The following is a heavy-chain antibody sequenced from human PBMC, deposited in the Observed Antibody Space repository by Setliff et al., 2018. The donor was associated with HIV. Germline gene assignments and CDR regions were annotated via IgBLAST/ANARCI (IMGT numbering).Heavy chain of an antibody. V-gene: IGHV1-18*01. CDR2: ISGYRDT. J-gene: IGHJ4*02. D-gene: IGHD3-3*01. CDR1: DYTLTSYG. CDR3: VRDRETVSISGVAVPYFDY. Sequence: ASVKVSCKASDYTLTSYGFTWVRQAPGQGLEWMGWISGYRDTNYAQKFQGRVTMTVDTSTSTAYMELRSLRSDDTAVYYCVRDRETVSISGVAVPYFDYWGQGTQVTVSS.